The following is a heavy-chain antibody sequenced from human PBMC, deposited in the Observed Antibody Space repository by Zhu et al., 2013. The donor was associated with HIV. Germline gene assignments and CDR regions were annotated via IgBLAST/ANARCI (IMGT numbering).Heavy chain of an antibody. CDR3: ARPPTHHYESGGYRYYYYYMDV. V-gene: IGHV3-74*01. Sequence: VQLVESGGGLVQPGGSLRLSCAASGFTFSSYWMHWVRQDPRKGLVWVSRIDSDGTSTTYADSVKGRFTISRDNAKNTLYLQMNSLRAEDTAVYYCARPPTHHYESGGYRYYYYYMDVWGKGTTVTVSS. J-gene: IGHJ6*03. CDR1: GFTFSSYW. CDR2: IDSDGTST. D-gene: IGHD3-22*01.